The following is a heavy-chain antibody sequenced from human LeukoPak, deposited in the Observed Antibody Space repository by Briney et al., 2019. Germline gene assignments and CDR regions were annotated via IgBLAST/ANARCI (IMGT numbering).Heavy chain of an antibody. D-gene: IGHD3-16*01. J-gene: IGHJ4*02. CDR3: ARGRPLAMITGIFDY. V-gene: IGHV3-66*01. CDR2: IYSGGST. Sequence: GGSLRLSCAASGFTVSSNYMSWVRQAPGKGLEWVSVIYSGGSTYYADSVKGRFTISRDNSKNTLYLQMNSLRAEDTAVYYCARGRPLAMITGIFDYWGQGTLVTVSS. CDR1: GFTVSSNY.